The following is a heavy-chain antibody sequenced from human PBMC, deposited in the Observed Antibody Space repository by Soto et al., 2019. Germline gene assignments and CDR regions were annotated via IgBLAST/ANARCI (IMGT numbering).Heavy chain of an antibody. J-gene: IGHJ6*02. CDR1: GYTFTGYY. V-gene: IGHV1-2*04. CDR2: INPNSGGT. CDR3: ARTPADGYNYLDYYYGMDV. Sequence: ASVKVSCKASGYTFTGYYMHWVRQAPGQGLEWMGWINPNSGGTNYAQKFQGWVTMTRDTSISTAYMELSRLRSDDTAVYYCARTPADGYNYLDYYYGMDVWGQGTTVTVSS. D-gene: IGHD5-12*01.